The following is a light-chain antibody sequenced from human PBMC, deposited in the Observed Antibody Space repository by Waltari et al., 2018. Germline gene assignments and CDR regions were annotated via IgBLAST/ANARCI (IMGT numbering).Light chain of an antibody. CDR1: SPNLGAGYD. Sequence: QSGLTPPPSVSGAPGQRVTISCTGSSPNLGAGYDVHWYQLLPGTAPKLLIYGNSNRPSGVPDRFSGSKSGTSASLAITGLQAEDEAGYYCQSYDSSLSGSVFGGGTKLTVL. J-gene: IGLJ2*01. CDR3: QSYDSSLSGSV. V-gene: IGLV1-40*01. CDR2: GNS.